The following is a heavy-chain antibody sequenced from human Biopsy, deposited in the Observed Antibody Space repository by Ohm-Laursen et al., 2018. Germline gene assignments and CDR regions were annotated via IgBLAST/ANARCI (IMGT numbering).Heavy chain of an antibody. V-gene: IGHV4-59*08. J-gene: IGHJ3*02. D-gene: IGHD6-19*01. CDR3: AKHGSGWTGDDALHI. Sequence: SQTLSLTCAVSGGSISGSSWSWIRQAPGRGLEWVGYISYSGSTSNNPILKSRITISVDTSKNQISLKVTSVTAADTAVYYCAKHGSGWTGDDALHIWGQGTMVTVSS. CDR2: ISYSGST. CDR1: GGSISGSS.